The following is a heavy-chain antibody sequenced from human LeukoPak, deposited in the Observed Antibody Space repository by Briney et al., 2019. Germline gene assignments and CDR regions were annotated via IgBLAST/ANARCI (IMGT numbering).Heavy chain of an antibody. CDR3: AKAGQSVTPYYYYGMDV. D-gene: IGHD4-23*01. Sequence: GRSLRLSCAASGFTFSSYAMHWVRQAPGKGLEWVAVISYDGSNKYYADSVKGRFTISRDNSKNTLYLQMNSLRAEDTAVYYCAKAGQSVTPYYYYGMDVWSQGTTVTVSS. CDR2: ISYDGSNK. CDR1: GFTFSSYA. J-gene: IGHJ6*02. V-gene: IGHV3-30-3*01.